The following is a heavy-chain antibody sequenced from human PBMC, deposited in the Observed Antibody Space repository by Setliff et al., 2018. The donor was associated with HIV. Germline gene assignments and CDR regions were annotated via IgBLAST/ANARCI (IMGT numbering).Heavy chain of an antibody. D-gene: IGHD2-21*02. CDR3: ATLDHSGGNFLAY. J-gene: IGHJ4*02. V-gene: IGHV4-4*09. CDR1: GGSVNDFY. CDR2: IHSSGST. Sequence: SETLSLTCTVSGGSVNDFYCNWIRQPPGKGPEWIGYIHSSGSTIYNPSLKSRITISLDTSKEQFSLGLSSATAADTAVYYCATLDHSGGNFLAYWGQGSPVTVSS.